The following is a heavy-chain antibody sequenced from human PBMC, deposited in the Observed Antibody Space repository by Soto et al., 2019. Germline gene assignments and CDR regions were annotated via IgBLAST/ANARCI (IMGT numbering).Heavy chain of an antibody. J-gene: IGHJ5*02. CDR2: INAGNGNI. CDR3: ARDRLVWFGELDTPHNWFDP. Sequence: GASVKVSCKASGYTFTSYPMHWVRQAPGQRLEWMGWINAGNGNIKYSQKFQGRVTLTTDTSASIAYMELSSLTSEDMAVYYCARDRLVWFGELDTPHNWFDPWGQGTPVTVSS. CDR1: GYTFTSYP. V-gene: IGHV1-3*01. D-gene: IGHD3-10*01.